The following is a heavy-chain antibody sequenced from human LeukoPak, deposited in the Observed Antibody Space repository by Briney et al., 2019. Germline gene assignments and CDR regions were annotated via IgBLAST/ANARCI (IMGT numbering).Heavy chain of an antibody. CDR1: GFTFDDYG. CDR2: INWNGGST. CDR3: ARGGTSPVSYYYYYYYMDV. D-gene: IGHD3-16*01. Sequence: GGSLRLSCAASGFTFDDYGMSWVRQAPGKGLEWVSGINWNGGSTGYADSVKGRLTISRDNAKNSLYLQMNSLRAEDTALYYCARGGTSPVSYYYYYYYMDVWGKGTTVTVSS. J-gene: IGHJ6*03. V-gene: IGHV3-20*04.